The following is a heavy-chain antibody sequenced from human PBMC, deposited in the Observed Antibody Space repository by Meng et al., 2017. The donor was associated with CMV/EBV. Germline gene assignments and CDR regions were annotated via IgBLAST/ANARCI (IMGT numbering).Heavy chain of an antibody. J-gene: IGHJ4*02. D-gene: IGHD3-22*01. CDR1: GFTFSSYS. CDR3: ARGNRGYYDGLLGFFDY. Sequence: GESLKISCAASGFTFSSYSMNWVRQAPGKGLEWVSYISSSGSTIYHADSVKGRFTISRDNAKNSLYLQMNSLRAEDTAVYYCARGNRGYYDGLLGFFDYWGQGTLVTVSS. CDR2: ISSSGSTI. V-gene: IGHV3-48*04.